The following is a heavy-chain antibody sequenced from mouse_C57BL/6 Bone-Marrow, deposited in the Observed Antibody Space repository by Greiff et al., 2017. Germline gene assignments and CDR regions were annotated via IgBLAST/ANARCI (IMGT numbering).Heavy chain of an antibody. D-gene: IGHD1-2*01. CDR2: IYPRSGNN. Sequence: VTLKESGAELARPGASVKLSCKASGYTFTSYGISWVKQRTGQGLEWIGEIYPRSGNNYYNEKFKGKAPLTADKSSSTAYMELRSLTSEDSAVYFCARGGSNPYAMDYWGQGTSVTVSS. CDR1: GYTFTSYG. J-gene: IGHJ4*01. CDR3: ARGGSNPYAMDY. V-gene: IGHV1-81*01.